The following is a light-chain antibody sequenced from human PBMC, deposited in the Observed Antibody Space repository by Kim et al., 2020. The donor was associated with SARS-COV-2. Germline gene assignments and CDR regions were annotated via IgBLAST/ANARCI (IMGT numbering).Light chain of an antibody. CDR1: QSLGTN. V-gene: IGKV3-15*01. CDR2: GAY. CDR3: QQYNNWPPLT. J-gene: IGKJ4*01. Sequence: VSPGDRATLSCRASQSLGTNLAWYQQKPGQSPRLLIFGAYTRAAGVPDRFSGSGSGTDFTLTIHSLQSEDFAVYYCQQYNNWPPLTFGGGPSWRS.